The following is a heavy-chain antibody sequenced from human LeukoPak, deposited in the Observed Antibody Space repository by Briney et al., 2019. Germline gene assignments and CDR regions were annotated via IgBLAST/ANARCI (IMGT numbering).Heavy chain of an antibody. J-gene: IGHJ3*02. CDR3: TTDQSHVRFDI. CDR1: GFTFSIAW. V-gene: IGHV3-15*01. CDR2: IRSKTDGGTT. Sequence: KTGGSLRLSCEASGFTFSIAWMSWVRQAPGKGLEWVGRIRSKTDGGTTEYASPVKGRFTISRYDSKNMLYLQMNSLKIEDTAVYYCTTDQSHVRFDIWGQGTMVTVSS.